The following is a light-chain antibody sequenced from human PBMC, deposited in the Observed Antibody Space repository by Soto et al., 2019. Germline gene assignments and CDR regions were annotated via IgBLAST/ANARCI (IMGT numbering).Light chain of an antibody. V-gene: IGLV2-8*01. Sequence: QSVLTQPPSASGSPGQSVTISCTGTSSDVGGSNFVSWYRQHPGKAPKLMIYEVSKRPSGVPDRFSGSKSGNTASLTVSGLQVEDEADYYCSSYAVYNTVVFGGGTKVTAL. CDR2: EVS. CDR3: SSYAVYNTVV. CDR1: SSDVGGSNF. J-gene: IGLJ3*02.